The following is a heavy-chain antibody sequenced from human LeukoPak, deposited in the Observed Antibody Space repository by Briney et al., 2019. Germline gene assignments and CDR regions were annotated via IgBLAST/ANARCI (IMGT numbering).Heavy chain of an antibody. V-gene: IGHV4-34*01. J-gene: IGHJ4*02. CDR1: GGSFSGYY. Sequence: SETLSLTCAVYGGSFSGYYWSWIRQPPGKGLEWIGEINHSGSTNYNPSLKSRVTISVDTSKNQFSLKLSSVTAADTAVYYCASADSSSRYWGQGTLVTVSS. D-gene: IGHD6-13*01. CDR2: INHSGST. CDR3: ASADSSSRY.